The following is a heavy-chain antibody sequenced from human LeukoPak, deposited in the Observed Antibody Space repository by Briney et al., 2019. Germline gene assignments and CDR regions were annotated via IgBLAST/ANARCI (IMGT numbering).Heavy chain of an antibody. D-gene: IGHD3-10*01. CDR2: IYHSGST. CDR1: GYSISSGYY. J-gene: IGHJ4*02. CDR3: ARSHGSGSYYNLNDY. V-gene: IGHV4-38-2*02. Sequence: SETLSLTCTVSGYSISSGYYWGWIRQPPGKGLEWIGNIYHSGSTYYNPSLKSRGTISVDTSKNQFSLKLSSVTAADTAVYYCARSHGSGSYYNLNDYWGQGTLVTVSS.